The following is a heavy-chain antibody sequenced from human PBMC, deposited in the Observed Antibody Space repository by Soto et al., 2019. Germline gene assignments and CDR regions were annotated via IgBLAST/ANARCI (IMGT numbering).Heavy chain of an antibody. V-gene: IGHV6-1*01. D-gene: IGHD6-6*01. Sequence: QTLSLTCAISSDSVSSNSAAWNWSTQSPSRVLGCLGRKYYRSKCYNDYAVSGKSRITINPDTYKNQFSLQLNSATPEDTAVYYCAWSSSARRSYYGMDVWGQGTTVTVSS. CDR3: AWSSSARRSYYGMDV. CDR1: SDSVSSNSAA. CDR2: KYYRSKCYN. J-gene: IGHJ6*02.